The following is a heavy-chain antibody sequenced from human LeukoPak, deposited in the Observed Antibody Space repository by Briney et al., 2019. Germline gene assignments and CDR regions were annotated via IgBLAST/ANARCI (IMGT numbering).Heavy chain of an antibody. J-gene: IGHJ6*02. Sequence: GGSLRLSCAACGFTFSSYDMHWVRQATGKGLEWVSAIGTAGDTYYPGSVKGQFTISRENAKNSLYLQMNSLRAEDTAAYYCARETYENGMDVWGQGTTVTVSS. CDR3: ARETYENGMDV. CDR1: GFTFSSYD. CDR2: IGTAGDT. V-gene: IGHV3-13*03. D-gene: IGHD2/OR15-2a*01.